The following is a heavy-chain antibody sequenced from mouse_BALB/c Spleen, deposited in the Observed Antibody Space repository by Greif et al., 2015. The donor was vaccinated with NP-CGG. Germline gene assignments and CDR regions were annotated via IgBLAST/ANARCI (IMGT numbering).Heavy chain of an antibody. CDR3: ARDGNYWYFDV. CDR2: IGDGGSYT. D-gene: IGHD2-1*01. Sequence: EVQGVESGGGLVKPGGSLKLSCAASGFTFSDYYMYWVRQTPEKRLEWVATIGDGGSYTYYPDSVKGRFPISRDNAKNNLYLQMSSLKSEDTAMYYCARDGNYWYFDVWGAGTTVTVSS. J-gene: IGHJ1*01. CDR1: GFTFSDYY. V-gene: IGHV5-4*02.